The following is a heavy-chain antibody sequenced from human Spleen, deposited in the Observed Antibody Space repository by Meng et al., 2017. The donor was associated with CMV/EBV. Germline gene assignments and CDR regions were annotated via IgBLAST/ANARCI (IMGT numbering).Heavy chain of an antibody. CDR3: ARVVPAANLAGMDV. CDR1: RFSIRNYW. V-gene: IGHV3-7*03. J-gene: IGHJ6*02. Sequence: GGSLRLSCVASRFSIRNYWMSWVRQAPGKGLEWVANVKQDGSEKYYVDSVKGRFSISRDNAANSFYLQMNSLRAEDTAVYYCARVVPAANLAGMDVWGQGTTVTVSS. CDR2: VKQDGSEK. D-gene: IGHD2-2*01.